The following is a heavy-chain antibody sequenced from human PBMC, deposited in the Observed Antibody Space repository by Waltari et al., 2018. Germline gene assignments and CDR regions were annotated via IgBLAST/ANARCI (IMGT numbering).Heavy chain of an antibody. V-gene: IGHV4-59*01. CDR2: IYYPGST. CDR3: ARGGGGDWEWFDP. CDR1: GGSISGFY. J-gene: IGHJ5*02. D-gene: IGHD2-21*02. Sequence: QVQLQESGPSLLKPSEILSLICTVSGGSISGFYWSWVRQPPGKGLDWFGYIYYPGSTTFNPSLRSRVTMSVDTSKNQFSRKLSSVTAADTAFYYCARGGGGDWEWFDPWGQGTLVTVSS.